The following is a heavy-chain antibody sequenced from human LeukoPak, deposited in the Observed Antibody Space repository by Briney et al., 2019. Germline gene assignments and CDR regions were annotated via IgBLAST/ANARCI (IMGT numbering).Heavy chain of an antibody. D-gene: IGHD1-1*01. CDR2: IYHSGST. CDR3: ARHRAGTLIDY. Sequence: SETLSLTCTVSGGSISSSSYYWGWIRQPPGKGLEWIGSIYHSGSTYYNPSLKSRVTISVDTSKNQFSLKLSSVTAADTAVYYCARHRAGTLIDYWGQGTLVTVSS. J-gene: IGHJ4*02. CDR1: GGSISSSSYY. V-gene: IGHV4-39*01.